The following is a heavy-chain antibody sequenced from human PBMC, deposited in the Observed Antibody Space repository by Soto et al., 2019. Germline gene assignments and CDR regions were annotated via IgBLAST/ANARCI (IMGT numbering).Heavy chain of an antibody. CDR3: AGLVVVAPVASA. CDR1: AGSPSNNSYY. CDR2: IFYTGTT. D-gene: IGHD2-2*01. Sequence: PSQSRSLTCFLYAGSPSNNSYYWDWLRQTTGKGLEWVGGIFYTGTTYYSPSRKDRVTISVDTAKNSCAHNQTCMTAADTAVYFCAGLVVVAPVASAWGQGTLVTVSS. V-gene: IGHV4-39*02. J-gene: IGHJ5*02.